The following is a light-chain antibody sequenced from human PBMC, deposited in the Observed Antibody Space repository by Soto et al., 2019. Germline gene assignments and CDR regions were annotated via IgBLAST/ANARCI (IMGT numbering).Light chain of an antibody. CDR2: GAS. J-gene: IGKJ2*01. Sequence: EIVLTQSPGTLSLSPGERATLSCRASQSVNFSYLAWYQQKPGQAPRLVIYGASSRATGMPDRFSGSGSGAELTLSISRVEHEDFAVYFCQHYGSSPPNTFGQGTKLEIK. CDR1: QSVNFSY. CDR3: QHYGSSPPNT. V-gene: IGKV3-20*01.